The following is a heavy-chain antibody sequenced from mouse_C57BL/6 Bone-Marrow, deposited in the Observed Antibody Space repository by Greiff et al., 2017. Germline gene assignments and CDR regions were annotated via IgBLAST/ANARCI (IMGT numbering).Heavy chain of an antibody. Sequence: EVKLVESGGGFVQPKGSLKLSCAASGFSFNTYAMNWVRQAPGKGLEWVARIRSKSNNYATYYADSVKDRFTISRDDPESMLYLQMNNLKTEDTAMYCCVRGYGNCLDYWGQGTTLTVSS. CDR1: GFSFNTYA. V-gene: IGHV10-1*01. J-gene: IGHJ2*01. CDR3: VRGYGNCLDY. D-gene: IGHD2-1*01. CDR2: IRSKSNNYAT.